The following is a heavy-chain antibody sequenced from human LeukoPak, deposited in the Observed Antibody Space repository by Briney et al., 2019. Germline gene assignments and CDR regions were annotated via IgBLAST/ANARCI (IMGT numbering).Heavy chain of an antibody. Sequence: SQILSLTCAISGDSVSSNSAAWTWIRQSPSRGLEWLGRTYYRSKWYNDYAVSGKSRITTNPDTSKNQFSLQLNSMTPEDTAVYYCVGGNYWFDPWGQGTLVTVSS. V-gene: IGHV6-1*01. D-gene: IGHD1-26*01. CDR1: GDSVSSNSAA. CDR3: VGGNYWFDP. J-gene: IGHJ5*02. CDR2: TYYRSKWYN.